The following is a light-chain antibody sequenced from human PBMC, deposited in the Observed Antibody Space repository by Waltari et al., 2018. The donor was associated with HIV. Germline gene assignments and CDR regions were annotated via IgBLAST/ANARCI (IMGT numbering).Light chain of an antibody. V-gene: IGLV2-8*01. Sequence: QSALTHPPPPPGSLLQSVTISRTGTSPDVVVLNYVSCYNHHPGKAPKPMIYKVSHRPSGVPDRFSGSKSGNTASLTVAGLQAEDEADYYCSSYAGRITCMFGGGTKLTVL. J-gene: IGLJ3*02. CDR3: SSYAGRITCM. CDR1: SPDVVVLNY. CDR2: KVS.